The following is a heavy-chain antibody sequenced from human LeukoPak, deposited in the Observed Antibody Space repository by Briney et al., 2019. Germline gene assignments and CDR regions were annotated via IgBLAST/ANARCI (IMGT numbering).Heavy chain of an antibody. Sequence: GASVKVSCKASGGTFSSYAISWARQAPGQGLEWMGGIIPIFGAANYAQKFQGRVTITADESTSTAYMELSSLRSEDTAVYYCARVPIVGATTHYYYYYGMDVWGQGTTVTVSS. CDR1: GGTFSSYA. CDR2: IIPIFGAA. D-gene: IGHD1-26*01. V-gene: IGHV1-69*01. J-gene: IGHJ6*02. CDR3: ARVPIVGATTHYYYYYGMDV.